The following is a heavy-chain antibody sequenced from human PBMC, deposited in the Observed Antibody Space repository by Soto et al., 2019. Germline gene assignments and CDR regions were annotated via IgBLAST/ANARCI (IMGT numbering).Heavy chain of an antibody. D-gene: IGHD1-26*01. Sequence: ASVKVSCKASGGTFSSYAISWVRQAPGQGLEWMGGIIPIFGTADYAQTFQGRVTITADESTSTAYMELSSLRSEDTAVYYCASHTGSSPEGRYYYGMDVWGQGTTVTVSS. CDR1: GGTFSSYA. CDR3: ASHTGSSPEGRYYYGMDV. V-gene: IGHV1-69*13. CDR2: IIPIFGTA. J-gene: IGHJ6*02.